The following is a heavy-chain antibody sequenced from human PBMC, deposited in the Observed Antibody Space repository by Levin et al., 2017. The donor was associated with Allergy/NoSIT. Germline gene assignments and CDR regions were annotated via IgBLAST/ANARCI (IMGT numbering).Heavy chain of an antibody. V-gene: IGHV3-64D*06. CDR3: VKDKYQNRPYCSGGSCYSGWFDP. J-gene: IGHJ5*02. CDR2: ISSNGGST. Sequence: GESLKISCSASGFTFSSYAMHWVRQAPGKGLEYVSAISSNGGSTYYADSVKGRFTISRDNSKNTLYLQMSSLRAEDTAVYYCVKDKYQNRPYCSGGSCYSGWFDPWGQGTLVTVSS. CDR1: GFTFSSYA. D-gene: IGHD2-15*01.